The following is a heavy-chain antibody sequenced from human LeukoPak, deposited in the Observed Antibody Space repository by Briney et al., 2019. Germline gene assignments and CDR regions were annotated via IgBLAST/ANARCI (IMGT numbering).Heavy chain of an antibody. Sequence: SETLSLTCTVSGGSISSYFWSWIRQPPGKGLEWIGYIYYSGSTNYNPSLKSRVTISVDTSKNQFSLKLSSVTAADTAVYYCARESHYFDYWGQGTLVTVSS. V-gene: IGHV4-59*01. CDR2: IYYSGST. J-gene: IGHJ4*02. CDR1: GGSISSYF. CDR3: ARESHYFDY.